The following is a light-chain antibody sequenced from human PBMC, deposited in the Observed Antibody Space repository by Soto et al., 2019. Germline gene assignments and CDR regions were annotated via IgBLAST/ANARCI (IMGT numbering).Light chain of an antibody. CDR1: SSDVGGYNY. J-gene: IGLJ2*01. CDR2: DVS. V-gene: IGLV2-8*01. Sequence: QSALTQPPSASGSPGQSVTISCTGTSSDVGGYNYVSWYQQHPGKAPKLMIYDVSKRPSGVPDRLSGYKSGNTDSLTVSGLQAEDEADYYCSSYAGSHNVVFGGGTKLTVL. CDR3: SSYAGSHNVV.